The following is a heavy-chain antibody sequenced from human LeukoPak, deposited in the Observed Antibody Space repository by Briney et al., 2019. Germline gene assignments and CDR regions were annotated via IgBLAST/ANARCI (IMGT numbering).Heavy chain of an antibody. J-gene: IGHJ4*02. CDR2: ISSSSSYI. Sequence: GGSLRLSCAASGFTFSSYSMNWVRQAPGKGLEWISPISSSSSYIYYADSVKGRFTISRDNAKNSLYLQMNSLRAEDTAVYYCARVATYYDFWSGYYREYYFDYWGQGTLVTVSS. D-gene: IGHD3-3*01. CDR3: ARVATYYDFWSGYYREYYFDY. CDR1: GFTFSSYS. V-gene: IGHV3-21*01.